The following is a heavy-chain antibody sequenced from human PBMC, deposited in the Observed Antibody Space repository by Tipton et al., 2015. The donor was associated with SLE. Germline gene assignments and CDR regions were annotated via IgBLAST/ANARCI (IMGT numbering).Heavy chain of an antibody. Sequence: TLSLTCAVSGYSISSGYYWTWIRQPPGKGLEWIGEINHGGNTNYNPSLKSRVTISVDTSKNHFSLKLSSVTAADTAVYYCARGRPEYDFWRAQTFYFFDYWGQGTLVTVSS. CDR2: INHGGNT. V-gene: IGHV4-34*01. J-gene: IGHJ4*02. CDR3: ARGRPEYDFWRAQTFYFFDY. CDR1: GYSISSGYY. D-gene: IGHD3-3*01.